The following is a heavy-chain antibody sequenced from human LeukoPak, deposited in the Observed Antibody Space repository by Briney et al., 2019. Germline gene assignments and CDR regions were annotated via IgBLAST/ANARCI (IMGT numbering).Heavy chain of an antibody. CDR2: ISAYNGVT. CDR1: GYTFTGYA. Sequence: ASVKVSCKASGYTFTGYAVSWVRQAPGQGLEWIGWISAYNGVTNYAQKFQGRVTMTTDTSTTTGYMELRSLRSDDTAVYYCARDQLRYYGSGSYYSDMDVWGQGTTVTVPS. CDR3: ARDQLRYYGSGSYYSDMDV. V-gene: IGHV1-18*01. J-gene: IGHJ6*02. D-gene: IGHD3-10*01.